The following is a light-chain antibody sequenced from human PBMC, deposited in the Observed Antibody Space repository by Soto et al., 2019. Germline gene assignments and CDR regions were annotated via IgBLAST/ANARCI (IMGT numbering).Light chain of an antibody. V-gene: IGKV3-20*01. CDR3: QNYGSSSLT. CDR1: QSLSTSY. Sequence: DMVLTQSPGTLSLSPGERATLSCRASQSLSTSYLAWYQQKPGQAPRLLTYGTSSRASGIPDRFSGSGSGTDFTLTISRLEPEDFAVYYCQNYGSSSLTFGGGTKVEIK. CDR2: GTS. J-gene: IGKJ4*01.